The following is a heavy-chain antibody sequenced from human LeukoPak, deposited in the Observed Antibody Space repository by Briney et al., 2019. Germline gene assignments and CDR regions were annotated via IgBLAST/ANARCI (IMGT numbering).Heavy chain of an antibody. V-gene: IGHV3-21*01. CDR2: ITSSSSYI. Sequence: PGGSVRLSCAASGFTFSSYSMNWVRQAPGKGLEWVSSITSSSSYIYYADSVKGPFTISRDNAKNSLYLQMNSLRAEDTAVYYCARANDYYDSSGYSPPAIWFDPWGQGTLVTVSS. CDR1: GFTFSSYS. D-gene: IGHD3-22*01. J-gene: IGHJ5*02. CDR3: ARANDYYDSSGYSPPAIWFDP.